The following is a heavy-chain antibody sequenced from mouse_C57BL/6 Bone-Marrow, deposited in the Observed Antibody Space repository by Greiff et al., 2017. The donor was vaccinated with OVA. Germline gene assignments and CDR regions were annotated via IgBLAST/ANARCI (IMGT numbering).Heavy chain of an antibody. V-gene: IGHV5-4*01. J-gene: IGHJ3*01. D-gene: IGHD2-4*01. CDR1: GFTFSSYA. CDR3: ARELIYYDYPFAY. CDR2: ISDGGSYP. Sequence: EVKVEESGGGLVKPGGSLKLSCAASGFTFSSYAMSCVRPTPEKRLEWVATISDGGSYPYYPDNVKGRFTISRDNAKNNLYLQMSHLKSEDTAMYYCARELIYYDYPFAYWGQGTLVTVSA.